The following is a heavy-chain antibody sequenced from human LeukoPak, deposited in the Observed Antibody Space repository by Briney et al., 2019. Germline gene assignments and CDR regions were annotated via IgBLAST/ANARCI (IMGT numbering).Heavy chain of an antibody. V-gene: IGHV3-30*03. Sequence: GGSLRLSCAASGFTFSTYGMHWVRQAPGKGLEWLAAISDDGSNKYSADSVKGRFTISRDNSKNTLSLQMNSLRAEDTAVYYCARDRGYYGETWDFDYWGQGTLVTVSS. J-gene: IGHJ4*02. CDR3: ARDRGYYGETWDFDY. CDR1: GFTFSTYG. CDR2: ISDDGSNK. D-gene: IGHD3-22*01.